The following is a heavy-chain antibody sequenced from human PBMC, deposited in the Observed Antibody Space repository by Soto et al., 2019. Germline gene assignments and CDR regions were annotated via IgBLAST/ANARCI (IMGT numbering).Heavy chain of an antibody. D-gene: IGHD6-6*01. Sequence: SVKVSFKASGYTFTSYYMHWVRQAPVQGLEWMGIINPSGGSTSYAQKFQGRVTMTRDTSTSTVYMELSSLRSEDTAVYYCARVMEPPPDPSSSEGDMDVWGQGTKVTVYS. J-gene: IGHJ6*02. V-gene: IGHV1-46*01. CDR2: INPSGGST. CDR1: GYTFTSYY. CDR3: ARVMEPPPDPSSSEGDMDV.